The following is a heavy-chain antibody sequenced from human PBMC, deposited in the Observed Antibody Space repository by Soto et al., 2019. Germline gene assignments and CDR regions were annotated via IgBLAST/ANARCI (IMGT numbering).Heavy chain of an antibody. CDR2: ISGSGGST. D-gene: IGHD3-16*01. J-gene: IGHJ6*03. Sequence: GGSLRLSCAASGFTFSSYAMSWVRQAPGKGLEWVSAISGSGGSTYYADSVKGRFTISRDNSKNTLYLQMNSLRAEDTAVYYCAKDIEGWDYYYYYMDVWGKGTTVTVSS. CDR1: GFTFSSYA. CDR3: AKDIEGWDYYYYYMDV. V-gene: IGHV3-23*01.